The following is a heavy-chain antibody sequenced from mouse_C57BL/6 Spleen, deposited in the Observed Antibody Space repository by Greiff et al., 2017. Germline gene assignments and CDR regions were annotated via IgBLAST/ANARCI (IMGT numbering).Heavy chain of an antibody. Sequence: QVQLKESGPELVKPGASAKISCKASGYAFSSSWMNWVKQRPGKGLEWIGRIYPGDGDTNYNGKFKGKATLTADKSSSTAYMQLSSLTSEDSAVYFCARLDYGSPFAYWGQGTLVTVSA. V-gene: IGHV1-82*01. CDR3: ARLDYGSPFAY. CDR1: GYAFSSSW. J-gene: IGHJ3*01. D-gene: IGHD1-1*01. CDR2: IYPGDGDT.